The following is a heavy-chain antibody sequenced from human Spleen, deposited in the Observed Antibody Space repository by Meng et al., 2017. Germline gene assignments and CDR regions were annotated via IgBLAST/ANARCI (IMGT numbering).Heavy chain of an antibody. CDR1: EYTSTSYA. CDR2: INTNTANP. V-gene: IGHV7-4-1*02. D-gene: IGHD1-26*01. CDR3: ARDLPRVGATRGYAFDI. Sequence: SGSQSEMPGATRKVSGKASEYTSTSYAMNCMRQAPEQGLEWMGWINTNTANPTYAQGFTGRFVSSLDTSVSTAYLQISSLKAEDTAVYYCARDLPRVGATRGYAFDIWGQGTMVTVSS. J-gene: IGHJ3*02.